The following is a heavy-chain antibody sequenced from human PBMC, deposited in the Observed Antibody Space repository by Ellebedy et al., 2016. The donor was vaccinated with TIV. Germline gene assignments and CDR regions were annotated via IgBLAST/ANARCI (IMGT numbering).Heavy chain of an antibody. CDR3: ASAPIVDCGGTSCYGFDY. J-gene: IGHJ4*02. CDR2: IYYSGST. V-gene: IGHV4-59*08. D-gene: IGHD2-2*01. Sequence: SETLSLTCTVSGGSIRSYFWSWIRQPPGKGLGWIGFIYYSGSTNYNPSLKSRITISVDTSKNQFSLKLSSVTAADTAVYYCASAPIVDCGGTSCYGFDYWGQGTLVTVSS. CDR1: GGSIRSYF.